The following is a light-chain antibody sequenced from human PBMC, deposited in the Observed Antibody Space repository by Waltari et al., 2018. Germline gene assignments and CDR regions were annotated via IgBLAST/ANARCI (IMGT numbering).Light chain of an antibody. CDR2: EGN. J-gene: IGLJ3*02. Sequence: QSALTQPASVSGSPGQSITISCTGTSSDVGTYNFSSWYQQNPGKAPKLMIYEGNKRPSGVSNRFSGSKAGNTASLTISGLQADDEADYYCYSYAGSGTWVFGGGTKLTVL. CDR3: YSYAGSGTWV. CDR1: SSDVGTYNF. V-gene: IGLV2-23*01.